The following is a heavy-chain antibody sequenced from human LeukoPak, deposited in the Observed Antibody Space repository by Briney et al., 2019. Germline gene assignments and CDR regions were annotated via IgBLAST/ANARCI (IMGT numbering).Heavy chain of an antibody. V-gene: IGHV3-30*02. Sequence: GGSLRLSCAASGFTFSSYSMHWVRQAPGKGLEWVAFIRNVGSDKYYADSVKGRFSISRDNSKYTLNMEMNSLGDEDMAVYYCARDFNWGFDYWGQGTLVSVSS. J-gene: IGHJ4*02. CDR2: IRNVGSDK. CDR3: ARDFNWGFDY. CDR1: GFTFSSYS. D-gene: IGHD7-27*01.